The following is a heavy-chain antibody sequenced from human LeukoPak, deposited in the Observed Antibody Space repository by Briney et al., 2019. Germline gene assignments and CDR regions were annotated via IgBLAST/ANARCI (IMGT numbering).Heavy chain of an antibody. CDR1: GGSISSTTYY. D-gene: IGHD1-26*01. CDR3: ATRGGEWELPSY. J-gene: IGHJ4*02. V-gene: IGHV4-39*01. CDR2: IYYSGST. Sequence: SETLSLTCTVSGGSISSTTYYWDWIRQPPGKGLEWIGTIYYSGSTYYNPSLKSRVTISVDTSKNEFSLNLSSVTAADTAVYYCATRGGEWELPSYWGQGTLVTVSS.